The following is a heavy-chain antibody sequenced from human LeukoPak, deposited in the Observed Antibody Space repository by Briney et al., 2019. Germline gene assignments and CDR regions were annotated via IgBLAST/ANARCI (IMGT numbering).Heavy chain of an antibody. V-gene: IGHV1-2*02. D-gene: IGHD3-22*01. J-gene: IGHJ3*02. CDR1: GYTFTGYY. Sequence: ASVRVSCKASGYTFTGYYMHWVRQAPGQGLEWMGWINPNSGGTNYAQKFQGRVTITRDISTSTAYMELSSLRSEDTAVYYCAADQHSSYYYDSSGYAFDIWGQGTMVTVSS. CDR2: INPNSGGT. CDR3: AADQHSSYYYDSSGYAFDI.